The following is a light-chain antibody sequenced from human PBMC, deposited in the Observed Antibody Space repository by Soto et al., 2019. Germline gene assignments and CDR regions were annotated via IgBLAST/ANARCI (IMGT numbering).Light chain of an antibody. J-gene: IGKJ1*01. CDR1: RTVHSN. V-gene: IGKV3-15*01. CDR3: QQYNNWQT. Sequence: EIVMTQSPATVSVSAGDRATLSCRASRTVHSNVAWYQHKPGQAPRLLIYGSSFRATGVPARFSGIGSGTEFTLTISSLKSEDSAVYYCQQYNNWQTFGQGTKVDIK. CDR2: GSS.